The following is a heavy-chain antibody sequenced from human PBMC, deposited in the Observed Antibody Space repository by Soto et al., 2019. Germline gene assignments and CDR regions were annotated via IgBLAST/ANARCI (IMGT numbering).Heavy chain of an antibody. D-gene: IGHD2-15*01. J-gene: IGHJ4*02. V-gene: IGHV3-23*01. CDR3: AKRRGAGGHFDY. CDR2: VSIGGST. CDR1: EFTFSSYA. Sequence: DVQLLESGGGLVQPEGSMRLSCAASEFTFSSYAMGWVRQGPGKGLEWVAVVSIGGSTHYADSVRGRFTISRDNSKNTLSLQMNSLTAEDTAVYFCAKRRGAGGHFDYWGKGALVTVSS.